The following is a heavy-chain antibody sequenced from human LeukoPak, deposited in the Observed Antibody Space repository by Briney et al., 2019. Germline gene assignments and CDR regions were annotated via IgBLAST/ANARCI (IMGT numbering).Heavy chain of an antibody. Sequence: SETLSLTCTVSGGSISSYYWSWIRQPPGKGLEWIGYIYYSGSTNYNPSLKSRVTISVDTSKNQFSLKLSSVTAADTAVYYCARVEQWLSSYTMGEYYFDYWGQGTLVTVSS. V-gene: IGHV4-59*01. D-gene: IGHD6-19*01. J-gene: IGHJ4*02. CDR3: ARVEQWLSSYTMGEYYFDY. CDR1: GGSISSYY. CDR2: IYYSGST.